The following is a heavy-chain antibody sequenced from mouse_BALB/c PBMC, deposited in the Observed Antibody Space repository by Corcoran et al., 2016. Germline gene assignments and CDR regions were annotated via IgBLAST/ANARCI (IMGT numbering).Heavy chain of an antibody. Sequence: EVHLKQSGAELVKPGASVKLSCTASGFNLKDPYMHWVMQRPEQGLVWIGRIDPANGNTKYDPKFQGKATITADTSSNTAYLQLSSLTSEDTAVYYCANWDWYFDVWGAGTTVTVSS. J-gene: IGHJ1*01. D-gene: IGHD4-1*01. CDR2: IDPANGNT. CDR3: ANWDWYFDV. CDR1: GFNLKDPY. V-gene: IGHV14-3*02.